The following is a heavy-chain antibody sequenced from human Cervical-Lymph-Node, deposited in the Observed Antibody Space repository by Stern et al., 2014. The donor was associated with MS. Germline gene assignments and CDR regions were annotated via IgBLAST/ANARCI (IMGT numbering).Heavy chain of an antibody. J-gene: IGHJ4*02. V-gene: IGHV3-73*01. D-gene: IGHD3-10*01. CDR1: GFTFRGSA. Sequence: VQLVESGGGLVQPGGSLTLSCAASGFTFRGSAMHWVRQASGKGLEWVGRIRSKANSYATAYAASVKGRFPISRDDSKNTAYLQMNSLKTEDTAVYYCTRLHYGSGSYDYWGQGTLVTVSS. CDR3: TRLHYGSGSYDY. CDR2: IRSKANSYAT.